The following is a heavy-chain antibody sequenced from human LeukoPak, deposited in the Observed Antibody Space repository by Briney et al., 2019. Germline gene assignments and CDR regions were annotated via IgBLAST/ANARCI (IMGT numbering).Heavy chain of an antibody. Sequence: ASVKVSCKASGYSFTDKYMHWVRQAPGQGLEWMGWINLNSGGTNYAQKFQGRVTMTTDTSMSTAYMELSRLTSDDTAVYYCARAGGRSWFDPWGQGTLVTVSS. CDR2: INLNSGGT. V-gene: IGHV1-2*02. J-gene: IGHJ5*02. CDR3: ARAGGRSWFDP. CDR1: GYSFTDKY.